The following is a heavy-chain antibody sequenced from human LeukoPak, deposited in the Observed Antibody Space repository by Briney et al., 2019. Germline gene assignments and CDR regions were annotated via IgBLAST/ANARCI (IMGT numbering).Heavy chain of an antibody. CDR2: IRYDGSNK. CDR3: AKVPPSTLYSSSWYLDY. D-gene: IGHD6-13*01. CDR1: GFTFSSYG. Sequence: GGSLRLSCAASGFTFSSYGMHWVRQAPGKGLEWVAFIRYDGSNKYYADSVKGRFTISRDNSKNTLYLQMNSLRAEDTAVYYCAKVPPSTLYSSSWYLDYWGQGTLVTVSS. V-gene: IGHV3-30*02. J-gene: IGHJ4*02.